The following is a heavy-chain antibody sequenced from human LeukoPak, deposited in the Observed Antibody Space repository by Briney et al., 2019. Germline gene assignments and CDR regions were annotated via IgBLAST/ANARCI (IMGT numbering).Heavy chain of an antibody. D-gene: IGHD3-10*01. V-gene: IGHV3-9*01. Sequence: QAGGSLRLSCAASGFTFDDYAMHWVRQAPGKGLEWVSGISWNSGSIGYADSVKGRFTISRDNAKNSLYLQMNSLRAEDTALYYCAKDLFNYYGSGSPFDYWGQGTLVTVSS. CDR3: AKDLFNYYGSGSPFDY. J-gene: IGHJ4*02. CDR2: ISWNSGSI. CDR1: GFTFDDYA.